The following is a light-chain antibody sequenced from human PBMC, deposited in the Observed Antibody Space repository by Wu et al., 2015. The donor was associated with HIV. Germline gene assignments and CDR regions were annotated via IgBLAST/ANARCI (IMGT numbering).Light chain of an antibody. CDR3: QQRSNWPRGMYT. CDR2: DAS. V-gene: IGKV3-11*01. J-gene: IGKJ2*01. Sequence: EIVLTQSPATLSLSPGERATLSCRASQSVSSYLAWYQQKPGQAPRLLIYDASNRATGIPARFSGSGSGTDFTLTISSLEPEDFAVYYCQQRSNWPRGMYTFGQGTKAGDQT. CDR1: QSVSSY.